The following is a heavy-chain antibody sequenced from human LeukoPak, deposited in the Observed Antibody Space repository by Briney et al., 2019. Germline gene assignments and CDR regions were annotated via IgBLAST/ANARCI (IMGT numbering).Heavy chain of an antibody. CDR1: GFTFSAYW. D-gene: IGHD6-19*01. CDR2: IYSDGAGT. Sequence: GGSLTLSCAASGFTFSAYWMHWVRPAPGKGLVWVSRIYSDGAGTTYADSVKGRFTISRDNSKNTLYLQMNSLRAEDTALYYCAKEGPPSSGWPFDYWGQGTLVTVSS. J-gene: IGHJ4*02. CDR3: AKEGPPSSGWPFDY. V-gene: IGHV3-74*01.